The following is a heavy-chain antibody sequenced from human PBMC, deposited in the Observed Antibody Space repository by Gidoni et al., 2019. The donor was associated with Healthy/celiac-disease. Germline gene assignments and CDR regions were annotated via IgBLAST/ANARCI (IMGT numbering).Heavy chain of an antibody. CDR1: GGSFSGYY. J-gene: IGHJ4*02. CDR2: IKHSGST. V-gene: IGHV4-34*01. Sequence: QVQLQQWGAGLLKPSETLSLTCAVYGGSFSGYYWSWIRQPPGKGLEWIGEIKHSGSTNSNPSRKSRVTISVDTSKNQFSLKLSSVTAADTAVYYCARDGAIDYWGQGTLVTVSS. D-gene: IGHD4-17*01. CDR3: ARDGAIDY.